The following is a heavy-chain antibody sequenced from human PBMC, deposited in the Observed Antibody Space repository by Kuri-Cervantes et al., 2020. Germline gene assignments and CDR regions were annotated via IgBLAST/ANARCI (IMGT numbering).Heavy chain of an antibody. V-gene: IGHV3-7*01. CDR1: GFTFSSYW. J-gene: IGHJ3*02. CDR2: IKQDESEK. Sequence: GESLKISCAASGFTFSSYWMSWVRQAPGKGLEWVANIKQDESEKYYVDSVKGRFTISRDNTKNSLYLQMNSLRAEDTAVYYCAREGSIVVVVAAPDAFDIWGQGTMVTVSS. D-gene: IGHD2-15*01. CDR3: AREGSIVVVVAAPDAFDI.